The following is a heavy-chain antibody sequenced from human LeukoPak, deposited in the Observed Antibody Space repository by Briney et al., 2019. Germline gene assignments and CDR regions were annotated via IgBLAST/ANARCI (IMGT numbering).Heavy chain of an antibody. CDR2: ISGSGESI. D-gene: IGHD5-12*01. CDR3: AKDPRGGYSGSWYFDY. J-gene: IGHJ4*02. CDR1: GFTFTTYG. Sequence: GGSLRLSCAASGFTFTTYGLHWVRQAPGKGLEWVAAISGSGESIYYADSVKGRFTISRDNSKDTLYLQMNSLTAEDTAVYYCAKDPRGGYSGSWYFDYWGQGTLVTVSS. V-gene: IGHV3-23*01.